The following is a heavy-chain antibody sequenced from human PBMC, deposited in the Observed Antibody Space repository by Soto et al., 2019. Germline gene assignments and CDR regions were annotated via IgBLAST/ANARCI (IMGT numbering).Heavy chain of an antibody. V-gene: IGHV1-2*04. J-gene: IGHJ6*03. CDR3: ARGAIYCSGGSCYSYYYYYMDV. Sequence: ASVKVSCKASGYTFTGYYMHWVRQAPGQGLEWMGWINPNSGGTNYAQKFQGWVTMTRDTSISTAYMELSRLRSDDTAVYYCARGAIYCSGGSCYSYYYYYMDVWG. CDR1: GYTFTGYY. D-gene: IGHD2-15*01. CDR2: INPNSGGT.